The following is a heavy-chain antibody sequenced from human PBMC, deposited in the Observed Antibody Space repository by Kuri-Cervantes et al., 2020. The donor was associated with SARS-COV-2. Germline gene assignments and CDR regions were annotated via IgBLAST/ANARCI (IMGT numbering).Heavy chain of an antibody. CDR1: GFTFSNYG. CDR3: ARVGPGDIVATIQGWPFDY. Sequence: GGSLRLSCAASGFTFSNYGMNWVRQAPGKGLEWLSYISNNDYTIYYADSVKGRFTTSRDNAKNSLYLQMNSLRAEDTAVYYCARVGPGDIVATIQGWPFDYWGQGTLVTVSS. CDR2: ISNNDYTI. D-gene: IGHD5-12*01. J-gene: IGHJ4*02. V-gene: IGHV3-48*04.